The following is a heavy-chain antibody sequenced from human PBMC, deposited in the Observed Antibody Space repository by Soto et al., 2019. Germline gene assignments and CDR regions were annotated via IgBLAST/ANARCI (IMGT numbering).Heavy chain of an antibody. Sequence: EVHLVESGGGLVQPGGSLRLSCAASGFIFSSYEMNWVRQATGKGLEWVSYISTSGTTIYYADSVKGRFTISRDNAKNSLYLQMNSRRAEDTAIYYCARVRPGYSYGYPNWFDPWGQGTRVTVSS. CDR2: ISTSGTTI. CDR3: ARVRPGYSYGYPNWFDP. CDR1: GFIFSSYE. D-gene: IGHD5-18*01. V-gene: IGHV3-48*03. J-gene: IGHJ5*02.